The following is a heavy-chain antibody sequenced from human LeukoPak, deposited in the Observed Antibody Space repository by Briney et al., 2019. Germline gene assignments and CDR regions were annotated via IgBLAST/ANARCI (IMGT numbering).Heavy chain of an antibody. CDR1: GGAFSSYA. V-gene: IGHV1-69*06. J-gene: IGHJ2*01. CDR2: IIPIFGTA. Sequence: SVKVSCKASGGAFSSYAISWVRQAPGQGLEWMGGIIPIFGTANYAQKFQGRVTITADKSTSTAYMELSSLRSEDTAVYYCARAPALAVAGTYFDLWGRGTLVTVSS. D-gene: IGHD6-19*01. CDR3: ARAPALAVAGTYFDL.